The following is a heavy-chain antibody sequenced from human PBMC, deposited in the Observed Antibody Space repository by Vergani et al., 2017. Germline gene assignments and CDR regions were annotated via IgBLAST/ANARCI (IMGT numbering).Heavy chain of an antibody. J-gene: IGHJ4*01. Sequence: QVQLQESGPGLVKPSQTLSLTCNVSGISISNSSYYWSWIRQPAGKGLEWLGRVYISRPTNYNPSLKNRVIMSVDTSKNQFSLQLKSVSAADTAVYYCARSFFDYWSGYKGYYFDYWGQGILVTVSS. CDR1: GISISNSSYY. CDR2: VYISRPT. V-gene: IGHV4-61*02. D-gene: IGHD3-3*01. CDR3: ARSFFDYWSGYKGYYFDY.